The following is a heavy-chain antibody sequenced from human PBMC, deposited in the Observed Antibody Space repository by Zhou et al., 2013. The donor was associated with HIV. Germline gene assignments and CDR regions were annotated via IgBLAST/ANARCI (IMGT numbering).Heavy chain of an antibody. V-gene: IGHV1-2*02. J-gene: IGHJ4*02. Sequence: QAQLKQPGPQVKRPGASVTVSCVAEGYNYLNYKISWVRQAPGKGLEWMGWILPNTDATKYAPRFQGRVTMTRDTSISTIYMELRGLRSDDTALYFCASYGPGYNWMYSWGQGTLVTVSS. CDR2: ILPNTDAT. D-gene: IGHD1-20*01. CDR1: GYNYLNYK. CDR3: ASYGPGYNWMYS.